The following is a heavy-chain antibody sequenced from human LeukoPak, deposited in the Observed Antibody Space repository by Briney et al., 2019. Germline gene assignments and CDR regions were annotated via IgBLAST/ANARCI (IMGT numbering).Heavy chain of an antibody. J-gene: IGHJ5*02. CDR1: GGSISRYY. V-gene: IGHV4-59*01. Sequence: SETLSLTCTVSGGSISRYYWSWIRQPPGKGLEWIGYIYYFGSTNYNPSLKSRVTISVDTSKNQFSLKLSSVTAADTAVYYCTSLNSGYGGWFDHWGQGTLVTVSS. CDR3: TSLNSGYGGWFDH. CDR2: IYYFGST. D-gene: IGHD5-12*01.